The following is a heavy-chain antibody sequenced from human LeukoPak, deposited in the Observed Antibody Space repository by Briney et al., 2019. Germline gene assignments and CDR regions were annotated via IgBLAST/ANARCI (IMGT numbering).Heavy chain of an antibody. J-gene: IGHJ3*02. CDR1: GGTFNSYA. V-gene: IGHV1-69*06. Sequence: SVKLSCKASGGTFNSYAISWVRQAPGHGLEWVGCIIPIFPTANYAQKFQGRVTITADKSTSTAYMELSSLRTEDTAVYYCASLYCGGDCYSNLDAFDIWGQGTMVTVSS. CDR2: IIPIFPTA. CDR3: ASLYCGGDCYSNLDAFDI. D-gene: IGHD2-21*02.